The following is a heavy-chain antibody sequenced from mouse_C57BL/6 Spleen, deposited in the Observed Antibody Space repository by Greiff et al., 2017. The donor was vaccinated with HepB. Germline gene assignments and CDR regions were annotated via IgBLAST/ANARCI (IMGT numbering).Heavy chain of an antibody. V-gene: IGHV1-82*01. CDR3: ARPYYYGSSYFDY. Sequence: QVQLKQSGPELVKPGASVKISCKASGYAFSSSWMNWVKQRPGKGLEWIGRIYPGDGDTNYNGKFKGKATLTADKSSSTAYMQLSSLTSEDSAVYFCARPYYYGSSYFDYWGQGTTRTVSS. CDR2: IYPGDGDT. J-gene: IGHJ2*01. D-gene: IGHD1-1*01. CDR1: GYAFSSSW.